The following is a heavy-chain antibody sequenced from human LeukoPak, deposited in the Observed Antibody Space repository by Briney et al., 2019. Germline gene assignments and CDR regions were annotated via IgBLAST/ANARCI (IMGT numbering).Heavy chain of an antibody. Sequence: ASVKVSCKVSGYTLTELSMHWVRQAPGKGLEWMGGFDPEDGETIYAQKFQGRVTMTRDTSISTAYMELSRLRSDDTAVYYCARVDGIVVVPAANWFDPWGQGTLVTVSS. J-gene: IGHJ5*02. CDR3: ARVDGIVVVPAANWFDP. V-gene: IGHV1-24*01. CDR2: FDPEDGET. D-gene: IGHD2-2*01. CDR1: GYTLTELS.